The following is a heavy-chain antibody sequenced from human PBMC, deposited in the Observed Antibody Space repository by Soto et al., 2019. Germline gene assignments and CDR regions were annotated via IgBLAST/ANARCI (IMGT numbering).Heavy chain of an antibody. CDR1: GFTVSSNY. CDR3: AREIRGYSNYVRNYYYYMDV. V-gene: IGHV3-53*04. D-gene: IGHD4-4*01. J-gene: IGHJ6*03. CDR2: IYSGGST. Sequence: EVQLVESGGGLVQPGGSLRLSCAASGFTVSSNYMSWVRQAPGKGLEWVSVIYSGGSTYYADSVKGRFTISRHNSKNTLYLQMNSLRAEDTAVYYCAREIRGYSNYVRNYYYYMDVWGKGTTVTVSS.